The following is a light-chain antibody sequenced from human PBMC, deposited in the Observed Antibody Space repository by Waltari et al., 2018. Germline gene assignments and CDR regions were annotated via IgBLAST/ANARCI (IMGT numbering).Light chain of an antibody. CDR3: QQYGSSPPYS. J-gene: IGKJ2*03. CDR2: GAS. CDR1: QSVSSIY. V-gene: IGKV3-20*01. Sequence: EIVLTQSPGTLSLSPGARATLSCRASQSVSSIYLAWYQQKPGQAPRLLIYGASSRATGISDRFSGSVSGTDFTLTISRLEPEDFAVYYCQQYGSSPPYSFGQGTKLEIK.